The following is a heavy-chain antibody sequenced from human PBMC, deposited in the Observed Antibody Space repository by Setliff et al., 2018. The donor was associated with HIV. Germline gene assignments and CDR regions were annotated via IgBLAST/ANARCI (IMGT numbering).Heavy chain of an antibody. CDR1: GYTFNNYA. Sequence: ASVKVSCKASGYTFNNYAMNWVRQAPGQGLELMGWINTNTGNPTYAQGFTGRFVFSLDTSVSTAYLQISSLKAEDTAVYYCARDDSDSLYYMDYYYMDVWGKGTMVTVSS. D-gene: IGHD3-10*01. CDR3: ARDDSDSLYYMDYYYMDV. J-gene: IGHJ6*03. V-gene: IGHV7-4-1*02. CDR2: INTNTGNP.